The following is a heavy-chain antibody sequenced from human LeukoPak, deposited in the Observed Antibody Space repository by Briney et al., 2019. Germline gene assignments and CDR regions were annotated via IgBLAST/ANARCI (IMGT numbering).Heavy chain of an antibody. CDR1: GGSISSYY. CDR3: ARAGGDNDFWSGPYVF. V-gene: IGHV4-59*01. Sequence: SETLSLTCTVSGGSISSYYWSWIRQPPGKGLEWIGYIYYSGSTNYNPSLKSRVTISVDTSKNQFSLKLSSVTAADTAVYYCARAGGDNDFWSGPYVFWGQGTLVTVSS. D-gene: IGHD3-3*01. J-gene: IGHJ4*02. CDR2: IYYSGST.